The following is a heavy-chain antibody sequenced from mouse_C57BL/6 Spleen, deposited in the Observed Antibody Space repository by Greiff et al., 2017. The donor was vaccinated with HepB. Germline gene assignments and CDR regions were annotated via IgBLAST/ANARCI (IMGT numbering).Heavy chain of an antibody. Sequence: VQLQQPGAELVMPGASVKLSCKASGYTFTSYWMHWVKQRPGQGLEWIGEIDPSDSYTNYNQKFKGKSTLTVDKSSSTAYMQLSSLTSEDSAVYYWARGGQLRIQGAMDYWGQGTSVTVSS. V-gene: IGHV1-69*01. D-gene: IGHD3-2*02. CDR1: GYTFTSYW. CDR3: ARGGQLRIQGAMDY. J-gene: IGHJ4*01. CDR2: IDPSDSYT.